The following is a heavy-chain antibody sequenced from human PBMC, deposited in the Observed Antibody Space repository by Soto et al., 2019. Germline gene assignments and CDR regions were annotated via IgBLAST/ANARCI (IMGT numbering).Heavy chain of an antibody. J-gene: IGHJ6*02. CDR3: ARGYSYVYGMDV. Sequence: SVKVSCKASGGTFSSYAISWVRQAPGQGLEWMGGIIPIFGTANYAQKFQGRVTITADESTSTAYMELSSLRSEDTAVYYCARGYSYVYGMDVWGQGTTVTVSS. CDR1: GGTFSSYA. D-gene: IGHD5-18*01. CDR2: IIPIFGTA. V-gene: IGHV1-69*13.